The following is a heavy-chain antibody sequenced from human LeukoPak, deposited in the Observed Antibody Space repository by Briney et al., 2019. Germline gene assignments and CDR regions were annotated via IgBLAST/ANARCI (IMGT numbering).Heavy chain of an antibody. J-gene: IGHJ4*02. Sequence: SLRLSCAASGFTFDDYAMHWVRQAPGKGLEWVSGISWNSGSIGYADSVKGRFTISRDNSKNTLYLQMNSLRAEDTAVYYCAKGGRGSSNWAIDYWGQGALVTVSS. D-gene: IGHD6-13*01. V-gene: IGHV3-9*01. CDR3: AKGGRGSSNWAIDY. CDR2: ISWNSGSI. CDR1: GFTFDDYA.